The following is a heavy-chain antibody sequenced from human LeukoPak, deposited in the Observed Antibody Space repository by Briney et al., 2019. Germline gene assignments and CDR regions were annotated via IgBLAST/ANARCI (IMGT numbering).Heavy chain of an antibody. CDR1: GGSISSYY. D-gene: IGHD2-2*01. CDR3: ARGYCSSTSCYAGPIDY. Sequence: SETLSLTCAVSGGSISSYYWSWIRQPPGKGLEWIGYIYYSGSTNYNPSLKSRVTISVDTSKNQFSLKLSSVTAADTAVYYCARGYCSSTSCYAGPIDYWGQGTLVTVSS. J-gene: IGHJ4*02. V-gene: IGHV4-59*01. CDR2: IYYSGST.